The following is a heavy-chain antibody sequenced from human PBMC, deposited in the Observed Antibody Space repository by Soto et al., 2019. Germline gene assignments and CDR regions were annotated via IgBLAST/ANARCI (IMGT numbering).Heavy chain of an antibody. CDR2: IYHSGST. J-gene: IGHJ6*03. Sequence: SETLSLTCAVSSGSISSSNWWSWVRQPPGKGLEWIGEIYHSGSTNYNPSLKSRVTISVDTSKNQFSLKLSSVTAADTAVYYCARGLMRSSTSCYDYYYYYMDVWGKGTTVTVSS. D-gene: IGHD2-2*01. CDR3: ARGLMRSSTSCYDYYYYYMDV. CDR1: SGSISSSNW. V-gene: IGHV4-4*02.